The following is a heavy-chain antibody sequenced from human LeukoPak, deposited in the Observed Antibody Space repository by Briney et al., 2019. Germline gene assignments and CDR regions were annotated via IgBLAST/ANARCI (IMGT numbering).Heavy chain of an antibody. CDR1: GGSFGGYS. V-gene: IGHV4-34*01. CDR3: ARHFAGITGNGWFGYQFSYMDV. J-gene: IGHJ6*03. D-gene: IGHD1-14*01. Sequence: SETLSLTCAVFGGSFGGYSWTWIRQPPGKGLARIGEINDSGSTKYNPSLKSRITISLDTSKNQFSLKLSSVTAADTAVYFCARHFAGITGNGWFGYQFSYMDVWRKGTTVTVSS. CDR2: INDSGST.